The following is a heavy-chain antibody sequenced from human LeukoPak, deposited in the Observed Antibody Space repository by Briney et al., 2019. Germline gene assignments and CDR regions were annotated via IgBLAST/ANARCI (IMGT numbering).Heavy chain of an antibody. Sequence: GESLKISCKGSGYSFTSYWIGWVRQMPGKGLEWMGIIYPGDSDTRYSPSFQGQVTISADKSISTAYLQWSSLKASDTAMYYCARAVVPAAIYDLDNWFDPWGQGTLVTVSS. V-gene: IGHV5-51*01. J-gene: IGHJ5*02. CDR1: GYSFTSYW. CDR3: ARAVVPAAIYDLDNWFDP. D-gene: IGHD2-2*02. CDR2: IYPGDSDT.